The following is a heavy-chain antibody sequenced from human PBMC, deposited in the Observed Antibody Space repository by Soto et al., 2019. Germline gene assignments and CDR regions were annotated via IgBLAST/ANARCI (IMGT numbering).Heavy chain of an antibody. J-gene: IGHJ4*02. CDR3: ARDRSVWGNYRPSFDY. D-gene: IGHD3-16*02. Sequence: SETLSLTCTVSGDSVSSGDYYWSWIRHPPGKGLEWVGYIYYSGSTNYNPSLKSRLTISLDTSKNQFSLKLNSVTAADTAVYYCARDRSVWGNYRPSFDYWGQGTLVTVSS. CDR1: GDSVSSGDYY. CDR2: IYYSGST. V-gene: IGHV4-30-4*01.